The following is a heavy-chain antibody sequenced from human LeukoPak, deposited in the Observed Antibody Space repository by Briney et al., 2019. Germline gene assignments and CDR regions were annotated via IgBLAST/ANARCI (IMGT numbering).Heavy chain of an antibody. V-gene: IGHV3-49*04. Sequence: GGSLRLSCAASGFTFSSYAMSWVRQAPGKGLEWVGFIRSKVYGGTTEYAASVKGRFTISRDDSKSIAYLQMNSLKTEDTAVYYCTGSFGQLTSFDYWGQGTLVTVSS. CDR3: TGSFGQLTSFDY. CDR1: GFTFSSYA. J-gene: IGHJ4*02. D-gene: IGHD3-10*01. CDR2: IRSKVYGGTT.